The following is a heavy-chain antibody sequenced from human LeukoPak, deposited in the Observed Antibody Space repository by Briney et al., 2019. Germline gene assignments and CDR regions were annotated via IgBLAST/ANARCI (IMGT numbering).Heavy chain of an antibody. CDR1: GGTISSGSYY. Sequence: NASQTLSLTCTVSGGTISSGSYYCSWIRQPAGKGLEWIGRIYTSGSTNYNPSLKSRVTISVDTSKNQFSLKLSSVTAADTAVYYCARGSPGIGPTKYYFDYWGQGTLVTVSS. D-gene: IGHD2-2*01. CDR2: IYTSGST. J-gene: IGHJ4*02. CDR3: ARGSPGIGPTKYYFDY. V-gene: IGHV4-61*02.